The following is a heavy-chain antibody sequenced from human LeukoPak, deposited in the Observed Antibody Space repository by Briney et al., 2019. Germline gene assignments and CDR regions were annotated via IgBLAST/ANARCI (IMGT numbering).Heavy chain of an antibody. J-gene: IGHJ6*02. V-gene: IGHV3-23*01. CDR1: GFTFSSYA. CDR2: ISGSGGST. CDR3: ARGGYDFWSGRYGMDV. D-gene: IGHD3-3*01. Sequence: GGSLRLSCAASGFTFSSYAMSWVRQAPGKGLEWVSAISGSGGSTYYADSVKGRFTISRDNSKNTLYLQMNSLRAEDTAVYYCARGGYDFWSGRYGMDVWGQGTTVTVSS.